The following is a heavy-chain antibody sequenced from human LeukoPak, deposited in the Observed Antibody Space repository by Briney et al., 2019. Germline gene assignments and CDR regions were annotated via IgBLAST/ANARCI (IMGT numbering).Heavy chain of an antibody. CDR1: GGTFSSYA. CDR3: AYMISSSWYDYYYGMDV. J-gene: IGHJ6*02. CDR2: IIPILGIA. V-gene: IGHV1-69*04. Sequence: GGPVKVSCKASGGTFSSYAISWVRQAPGQGLKWMGRIIPILGIANYAQKFQGRVTITADKSTSTAYMELSSLRSEDTAVYYCAYMISSSWYDYYYGMDVWGQGTTVTVSS. D-gene: IGHD6-13*01.